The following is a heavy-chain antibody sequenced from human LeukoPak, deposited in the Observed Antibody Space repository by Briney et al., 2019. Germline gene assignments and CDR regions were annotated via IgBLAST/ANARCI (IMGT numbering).Heavy chain of an antibody. CDR1: GFAFSTYS. D-gene: IGHD5-24*01. CDR3: ARLLGMVTTFDH. Sequence: GGSLRLSCAASGFAFSTYSMTWVRQAPGKGLEWVASINPDGSQSHYVDSVKGRFTISRDNIRSSLYLQMNSLGAEDTAVYYCARLLGMVTTFDHWGQGTLVTVSS. J-gene: IGHJ4*02. V-gene: IGHV3-7*01. CDR2: INPDGSQS.